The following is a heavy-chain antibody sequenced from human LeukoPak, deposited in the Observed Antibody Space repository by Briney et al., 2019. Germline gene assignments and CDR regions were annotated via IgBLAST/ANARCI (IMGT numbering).Heavy chain of an antibody. CDR2: IIPIFGTA. D-gene: IGHD6-13*01. CDR1: GGTFSSYA. V-gene: IGHV1-69*05. CDR3: AVDSSSWTFDY. J-gene: IGHJ4*02. Sequence: SVKVSCKASGGTFSSYAISWVRHAPGQGLEWMGRIIPIFGTANYAQKFQGRVTITTDESTSAAYMELSSLRSEDTAVYYCAVDSSSWTFDYWGQGTLVTVSS.